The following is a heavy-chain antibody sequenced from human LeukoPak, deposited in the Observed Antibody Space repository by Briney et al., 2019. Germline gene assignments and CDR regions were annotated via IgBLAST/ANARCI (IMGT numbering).Heavy chain of an antibody. CDR1: GYTFTGYY. Sequence: ASVKVSCKASGYTFTGYYMHWVRQAPGQGLEWMGWINPNSGGTNYAQKFQGRVTMTRDTSISTAYMELSSLRSEDTAVYYCARFKYCSSTSCYLDYWGQGTLVTVSS. V-gene: IGHV1-2*02. CDR2: INPNSGGT. J-gene: IGHJ4*02. D-gene: IGHD2-2*01. CDR3: ARFKYCSSTSCYLDY.